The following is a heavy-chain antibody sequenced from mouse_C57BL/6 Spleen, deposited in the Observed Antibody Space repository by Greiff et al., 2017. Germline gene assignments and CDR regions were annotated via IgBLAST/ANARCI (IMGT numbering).Heavy chain of an antibody. J-gene: IGHJ4*01. CDR3: ARDENYDYDSYAMDY. CDR1: GYSITSGYY. CDR2: ISYDGSN. D-gene: IGHD2-4*01. V-gene: IGHV3-6*01. Sequence: VQLQQSGPGLVKPSQSLSLTCSVTGYSITSGYYWNWIRQFPGNKLEWMGYISYDGSNNYNPSLKNRISITRDTSKNQFFLKLSSVTTEDTATYYCARDENYDYDSYAMDYWGQGTSVTVSS.